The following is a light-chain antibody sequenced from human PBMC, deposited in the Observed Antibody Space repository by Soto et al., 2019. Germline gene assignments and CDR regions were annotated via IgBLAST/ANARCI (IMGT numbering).Light chain of an antibody. CDR3: QQRSNWPPGRFT. Sequence: EIVLTQSPATLSLSPGERATLSCRASQSVSRYLAWYQQKPGQAPRLLIYDASNRATGIPARFSGSGSGTDFTLTISSLEPEDLAVYYCQQRSNWPPGRFTFGPGTKVDIK. J-gene: IGKJ3*01. V-gene: IGKV3-11*01. CDR1: QSVSRY. CDR2: DAS.